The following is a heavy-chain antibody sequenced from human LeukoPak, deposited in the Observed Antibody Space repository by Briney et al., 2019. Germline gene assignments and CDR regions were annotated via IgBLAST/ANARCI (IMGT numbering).Heavy chain of an antibody. V-gene: IGHV3-30*02. Sequence: PGGSLRLSCAASGFTFRSYAMSWVRQAPGKGLEWVAFIRYDGSNKYYADSVKGRFTISRDNSKNTLYLQMNSLRAEDTAVYYCAKDLGLTYSYGYYGGFQHWGQGTLVTVSS. CDR2: IRYDGSNK. J-gene: IGHJ1*01. D-gene: IGHD5-18*01. CDR1: GFTFRSYA. CDR3: AKDLGLTYSYGYYGGFQH.